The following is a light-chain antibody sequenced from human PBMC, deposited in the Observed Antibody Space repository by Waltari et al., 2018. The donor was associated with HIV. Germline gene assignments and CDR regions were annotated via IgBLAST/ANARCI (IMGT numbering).Light chain of an antibody. J-gene: IGLJ1*01. V-gene: IGLV1-44*01. Sequence: QSVLPQPPSTSGTPGSRVTIPCSGSTSNIVSNSVNRYQQLPGTAPRSLIYSTSPRPSGVPDRCAGSESGTSTSLVISGLQSEDDADYYCAACDDSLNGYVFGTGTKVTVL. CDR2: STS. CDR1: TSNIVSNS. CDR3: AACDDSLNGYV.